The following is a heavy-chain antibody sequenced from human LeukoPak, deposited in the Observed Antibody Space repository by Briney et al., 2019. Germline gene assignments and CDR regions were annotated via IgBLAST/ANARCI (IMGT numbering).Heavy chain of an antibody. V-gene: IGHV3-9*01. CDR1: GFIFNNYA. CDR2: ISWNSGSI. D-gene: IGHD6-19*01. CDR3: AKDNRRHYTSGPNPDSLH. J-gene: IGHJ4*02. Sequence: GGSQRLSCAGSGFIFNNYAMHWVRQPPGKGLEWVSGISWNSGSIDYADSVKGRFTISRDNAKNSLYLQMNSLRVEDTALYYCAKDNRRHYTSGPNPDSLHWGQGALVTVSS.